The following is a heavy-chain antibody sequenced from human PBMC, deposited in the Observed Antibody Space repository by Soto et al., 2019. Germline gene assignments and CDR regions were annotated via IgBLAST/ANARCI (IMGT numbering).Heavy chain of an antibody. D-gene: IGHD6-19*01. J-gene: IGHJ1*01. CDR3: ARDDWLVQYFQH. CDR1: GYIISGGYY. Sequence: QVQLQESGPRLVKPSETLSLTCTVSGYIISGGYYWGWIRQPPGKGLEWIGTIYHSGTTYYNPSLKSRVTISVDTSKNQFSLKLSFVTAADTAVYYCARDDWLVQYFQHWGQGTLVTVSS. V-gene: IGHV4-38-2*02. CDR2: IYHSGTT.